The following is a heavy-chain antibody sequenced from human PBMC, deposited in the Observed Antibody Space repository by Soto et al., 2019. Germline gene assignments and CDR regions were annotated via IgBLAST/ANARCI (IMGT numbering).Heavy chain of an antibody. V-gene: IGHV3-53*02. D-gene: IGHD3-22*01. CDR3: ARGGSPTYYYDSSGYYYGY. Sequence: VQLVETGGGLIQPGGSLRLSCAASGFTVSSNYMSWVRQAPGKGLEWVSVIYSGGSTYYADSVKGRFTISRDNSKNTLYLQMNSLRAEDTAVYYCARGGSPTYYYDSSGYYYGYWGQGTLVTVSS. J-gene: IGHJ4*02. CDR1: GFTVSSNY. CDR2: IYSGGST.